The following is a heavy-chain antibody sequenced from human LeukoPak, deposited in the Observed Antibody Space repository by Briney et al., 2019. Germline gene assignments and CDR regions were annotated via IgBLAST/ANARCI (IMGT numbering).Heavy chain of an antibody. V-gene: IGHV3-74*01. CDR3: ARDAYDSSGYYYDP. D-gene: IGHD3-22*01. Sequence: GGSLRLSCAASGFTFNSYWMHWVRQAPGKGLVWVSRINSDGSSTSYADSVKGRFTISRDNAKNTLYLQMNSLRAEDTAVYYCARDAYDSSGYYYDPWGQGTLVTVSS. J-gene: IGHJ5*02. CDR1: GFTFNSYW. CDR2: INSDGSST.